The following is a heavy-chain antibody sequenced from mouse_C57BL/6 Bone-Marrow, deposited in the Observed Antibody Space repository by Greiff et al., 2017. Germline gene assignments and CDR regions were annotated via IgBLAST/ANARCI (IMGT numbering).Heavy chain of an antibody. D-gene: IGHD2-10*02. CDR3: ARGRYGAWFAY. V-gene: IGHV5-4*01. CDR1: GFTFSSYA. CDR2: ISDGGSYT. Sequence: EVQLVESGGGLVKPGGSLKLSCAASGFTFSSYAMSWVRQTPEKRLEWVATISDGGSYTYYPDNVKGRFTISRDNAKNNLYLQMSHLKSEDTARYYCARGRYGAWFAYWGQGTLVTVSA. J-gene: IGHJ3*01.